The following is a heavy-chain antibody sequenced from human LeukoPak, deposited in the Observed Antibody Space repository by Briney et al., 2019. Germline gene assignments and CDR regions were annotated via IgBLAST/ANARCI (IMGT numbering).Heavy chain of an antibody. D-gene: IGHD5-18*01. J-gene: IGHJ4*02. V-gene: IGHV3-7*01. CDR2: IKKDGSEK. Sequence: GGSLRLSCAASGFTFSSYWMSWVRQAPGKGLEWVAHIKKDGSEKYYVDSVKGRLTISRDNAKTSLYLQMNSLRAEDTAVYYCARDLSGVTGYTYGRGIDYWGQGTLVTVSS. CDR1: GFTFSSYW. CDR3: ARDLSGVTGYTYGRGIDY.